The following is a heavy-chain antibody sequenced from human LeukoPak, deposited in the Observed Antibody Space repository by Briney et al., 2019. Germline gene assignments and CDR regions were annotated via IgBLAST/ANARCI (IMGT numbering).Heavy chain of an antibody. J-gene: IGHJ6*02. Sequence: GGSLRLSCSASGFPFSSYAMHWVRQAPGKRLEYVSAISDSGGSTYYADSVKGRFTISRDNSKNTLYLQMSSLRAEDTAVYFCVGGYSFGPYGMDVWGQGTTVTVSS. CDR2: ISDSGGST. CDR3: VGGYSFGPYGMDV. D-gene: IGHD2-15*01. V-gene: IGHV3-64D*09. CDR1: GFPFSSYA.